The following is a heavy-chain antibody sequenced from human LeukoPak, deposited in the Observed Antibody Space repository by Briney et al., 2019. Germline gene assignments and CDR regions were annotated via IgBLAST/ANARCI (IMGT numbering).Heavy chain of an antibody. CDR3: ARDTYDFWSGFDY. D-gene: IGHD3-3*01. CDR2: ISSSSSYI. Sequence: PGGSLRLSCAAFGFTFSSYSMNWVRQAPGKGLEWVSSISSSSSYIYYADSVKGRFTISRDNAKNSLYLQMNSLRAEDAAVCYCARDTYDFWSGFDYWGQGTLVTVSS. V-gene: IGHV3-21*01. J-gene: IGHJ4*02. CDR1: GFTFSSYS.